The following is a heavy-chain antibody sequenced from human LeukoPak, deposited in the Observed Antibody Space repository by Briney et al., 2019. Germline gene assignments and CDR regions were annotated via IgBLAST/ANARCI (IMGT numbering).Heavy chain of an antibody. J-gene: IGHJ2*01. D-gene: IGHD6-19*01. V-gene: IGHV4-34*01. Sequence: SETLSFTCAVYGGSFSGYYWSWIRQPPGKGLEWIGEINHSGSTNYNPALKSGGTILVSTYKKQFSLKLSSVTTADTAVSYCSAYRQQSLPKPHLDLWGRGPLVPVSS. CDR2: INHSGST. CDR1: GGSFSGYY. CDR3: SAYRQQSLPKPHLDL.